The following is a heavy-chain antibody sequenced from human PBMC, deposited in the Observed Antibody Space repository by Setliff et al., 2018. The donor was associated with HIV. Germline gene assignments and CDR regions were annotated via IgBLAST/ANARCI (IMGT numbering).Heavy chain of an antibody. D-gene: IGHD5-18*01. CDR2: TVPIFGTA. J-gene: IGHJ6*03. V-gene: IGHV1-69*13. Sequence: SVKVSCKASGGTFSSYAISWVRQAPGQGLEWMGGTVPIFGTANYAQQFQGRVTITADESTSTVYMELSSLRSEDTAVYYCARVDTRYRYGSNNYYYMDVWGEGTTVTVSS. CDR3: ARVDTRYRYGSNNYYYMDV. CDR1: GGTFSSYA.